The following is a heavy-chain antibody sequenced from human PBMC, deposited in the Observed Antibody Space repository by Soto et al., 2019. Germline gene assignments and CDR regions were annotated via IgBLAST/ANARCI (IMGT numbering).Heavy chain of an antibody. CDR1: GYSFSTSW. D-gene: IGHD3-16*01. V-gene: IGHV5-51*01. CDR2: IYPSDSDT. CDR3: ARGLTPRYYYGMDV. Sequence: GESLKISCKGSGYSFSTSWIGWVRQMSGKGLGWMGTIYPSDSDTRYSPSFQGQVTISADKSISTAYLQWSSLKASDTAMYYRARGLTPRYYYGMDVWGQGTTVTVSS. J-gene: IGHJ6*02.